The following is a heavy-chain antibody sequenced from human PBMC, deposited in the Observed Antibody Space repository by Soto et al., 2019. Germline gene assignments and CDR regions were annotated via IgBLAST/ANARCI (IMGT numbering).Heavy chain of an antibody. CDR1: GGSFSGYY. V-gene: IGHV4-34*01. CDR3: ARGGLVVVPAAMRSWNY. D-gene: IGHD2-2*01. CDR2: INHSGST. J-gene: IGHJ4*02. Sequence: QVQLQQWGAGLLKPSETLSLTCAVYGGSFSGYYWSWIRQPPGKGLEWIVEINHSGSTNYNPSLNSRFTISVDTYKSQFSLKRSSVTAADTAVYYCARGGLVVVPAAMRSWNYWGQGTLVTVSS.